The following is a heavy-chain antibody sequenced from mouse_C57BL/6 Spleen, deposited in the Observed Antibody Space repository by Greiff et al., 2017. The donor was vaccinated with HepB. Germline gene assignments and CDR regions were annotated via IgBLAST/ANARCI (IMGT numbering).Heavy chain of an antibody. J-gene: IGHJ2*01. D-gene: IGHD2-5*01. V-gene: IGHV1-69*01. CDR2: IDPSDSYT. CDR3: ARSLLLYSNPGYFDY. CDR1: GYTFTSYW. Sequence: VQLQQPGAELVMPGASVKLSCKASGYTFTSYWMHWVKQRPGQGLEWIGEIDPSDSYTNYNQKFKGKSTLTVDKSSSTAYMQLSSLTSEDSAVYYCARSLLLYSNPGYFDYWGQGTTLTVSS.